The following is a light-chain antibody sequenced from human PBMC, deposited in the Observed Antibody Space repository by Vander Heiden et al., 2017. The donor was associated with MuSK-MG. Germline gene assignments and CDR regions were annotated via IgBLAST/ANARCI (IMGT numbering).Light chain of an antibody. J-gene: IGKJ3*01. CDR1: QSISSY. V-gene: IGKV1-39*01. CDR3: QQSDSTPLT. CDR2: AAS. Sequence: SVGHRVTIACRVSQSISSYLNWYQQKPGKAPKLLIYAASSLQSGVPSRFSGSGSGTDFTRTISSLQPEDFATDYCQQSDSTPLTFGHGTKVDIK.